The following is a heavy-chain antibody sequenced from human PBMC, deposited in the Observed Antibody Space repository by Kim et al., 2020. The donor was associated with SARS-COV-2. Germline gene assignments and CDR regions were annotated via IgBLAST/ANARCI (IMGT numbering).Heavy chain of an antibody. Sequence: TPSLKSRVTISVDTSKNQFSLKLSSVTAADTAVYYCARYPWGSYPVGWDYWGQGTLVTVSS. CDR3: ARYPWGSYPVGWDY. D-gene: IGHD3-16*02. V-gene: IGHV4-39*01. J-gene: IGHJ4*02.